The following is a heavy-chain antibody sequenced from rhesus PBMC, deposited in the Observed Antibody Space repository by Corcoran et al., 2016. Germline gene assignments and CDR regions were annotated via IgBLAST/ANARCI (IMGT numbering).Heavy chain of an antibody. V-gene: IGHV4-80*01. CDR2: IKGTSGRT. CDR1: GASISSYW. Sequence: QVQLQESGPGLVKPSETLSLTCAVSGASISSYWWSWIRQPPGKVLEWIGEIKGTSGRTYSHPPPKSRVTMPKDASKNQFSRKLSSVPAADPAVYYCARDAGAANRLDVWGPGVLVTVSS. J-gene: IGHJ5-1*01. D-gene: IGHD6-37*01. CDR3: ARDAGAANRLDV.